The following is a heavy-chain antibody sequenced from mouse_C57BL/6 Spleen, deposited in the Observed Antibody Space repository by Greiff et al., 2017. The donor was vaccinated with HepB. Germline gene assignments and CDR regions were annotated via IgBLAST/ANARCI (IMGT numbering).Heavy chain of an antibody. CDR1: GYTFTSYG. D-gene: IGHD1-1*01. Sequence: QVQLKESGAELARPGASVKLSCKASGYTFTSYGISWVKQRTGQGLEWIGEIYPRSGNTYYNEKFKGKATLTADKSSSTAYMELRSLTSEDSAVYFCARTITTVGGVYYFDYWGQGTTLTVSS. J-gene: IGHJ2*01. CDR2: IYPRSGNT. CDR3: ARTITTVGGVYYFDY. V-gene: IGHV1-81*01.